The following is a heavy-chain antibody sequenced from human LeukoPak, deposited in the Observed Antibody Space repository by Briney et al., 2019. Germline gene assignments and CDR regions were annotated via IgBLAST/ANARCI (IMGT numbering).Heavy chain of an antibody. CDR1: GGTFSSYA. CDR2: IIPIFGTA. D-gene: IGHD5-12*01. V-gene: IGHV1-69*13. CDR3: ANRVGYSAGYFDY. J-gene: IGHJ4*02. Sequence: GASVKVSCKASGGTFSSYALSWVRQAPGQGLEWMGGIIPIFGTAHYAQKFQGRVTITPDESTSTAYMELSSLRAEDTAVYYCANRVGYSAGYFDYWGQGTLVTVSS.